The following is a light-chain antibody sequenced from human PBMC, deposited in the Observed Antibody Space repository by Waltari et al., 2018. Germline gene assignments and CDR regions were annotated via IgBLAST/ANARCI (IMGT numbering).Light chain of an antibody. CDR2: DVN. J-gene: IGLJ2*01. Sequence: QSALTQPRSVSGSPGQSVTISCTGTSSDVGGYNSDSWYQQHPGKAPKLMVYDVNKRPSGVPDRFSGSKSGNTASLTISGLQAEDEADYYCCSYAGSYTVVFGGGTKLTVL. CDR3: CSYAGSYTVV. V-gene: IGLV2-11*01. CDR1: SSDVGGYNS.